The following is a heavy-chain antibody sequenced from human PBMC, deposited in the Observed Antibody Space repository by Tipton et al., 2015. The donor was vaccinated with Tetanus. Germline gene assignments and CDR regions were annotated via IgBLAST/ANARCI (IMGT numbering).Heavy chain of an antibody. D-gene: IGHD3/OR15-3a*01. Sequence: SLRLSCVASGFTFSSFGMHWVRQAPGKGLEWVAVIWYDGNMKYYADSVKGRFTISRDNSRKTVYLQMNSLRVEDTAVYYCVRDPKKIRTGYHLGTEYCFASGGRGPLVPVS. CDR3: VRDPKKIRTGYHLGTEYCFAS. J-gene: IGHJ4*02. V-gene: IGHV3-33*01. CDR1: GFTFSSFG. CDR2: IWYDGNMK.